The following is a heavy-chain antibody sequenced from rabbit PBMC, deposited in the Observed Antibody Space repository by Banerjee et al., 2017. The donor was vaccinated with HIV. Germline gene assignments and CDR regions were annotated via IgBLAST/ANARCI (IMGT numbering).Heavy chain of an antibody. Sequence: QSLEESGGDLVKPGGTLTLTCKASGIDFSTYYYMCWVRQAPGKGLEWIACIGTGSDNTYLASWAKGRFTISKTSSTTVTLQMTSLTAADTATYLCASGYAGNGIAFKLWGPGTLVTVS. D-gene: IGHD4-2*01. J-gene: IGHJ4*01. V-gene: IGHV1S40*01. CDR2: IGTGSDNT. CDR3: ASGYAGNGIAFKL. CDR1: GIDFSTYYY.